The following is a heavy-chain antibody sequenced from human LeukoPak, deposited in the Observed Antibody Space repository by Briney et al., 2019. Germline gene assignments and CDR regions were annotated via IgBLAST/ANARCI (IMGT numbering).Heavy chain of an antibody. CDR1: EYTFADYH. V-gene: IGHV1-2*02. CDR2: INPNSGGT. J-gene: IGHJ4*02. CDR3: ARRYSDSSEGFDY. Sequence: ASVTVSWKASEYTFADYHMHWVRQAPGQGLEWMGWINPNSGGTNYAQKFQGRVTMTRDTSISTAYMELSGLRSDDTAVYYCARRYSDSSEGFDYWGQGTLVTVSS. D-gene: IGHD6-6*01.